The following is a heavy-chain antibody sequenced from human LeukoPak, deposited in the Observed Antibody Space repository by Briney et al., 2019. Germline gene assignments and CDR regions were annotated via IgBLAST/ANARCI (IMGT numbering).Heavy chain of an antibody. D-gene: IGHD4-23*01. J-gene: IGHJ6*03. CDR3: AKGIVDYGGTGVFYYYYMDV. CDR2: ISGSGGST. CDR1: GFTFSSYA. Sequence: GGSLRLSCAASGFTFSSYAMSWVRQAPGKGLEWVSAISGSGGSTYYADSVKGRFTNSRDNSKNTLYLQMNSLRAEDTAVYYCAKGIVDYGGTGVFYYYYMDVWGKGTTVTVSS. V-gene: IGHV3-23*01.